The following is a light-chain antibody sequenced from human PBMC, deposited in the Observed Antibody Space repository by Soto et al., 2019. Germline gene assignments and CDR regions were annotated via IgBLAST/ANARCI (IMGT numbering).Light chain of an antibody. CDR1: SSNIGSNT. CDR2: SSN. CDR3: AAWDDSLNGPV. Sequence: QSVLTQPPSASGTPGQRGTISCSGSSSNIGSNTVNWYQQLPGTAPKLLIYSSNQRPSGVPDRFSGSKSGTSASLAISGLQSEDEADYYCAAWDDSLNGPVFGTGTKLTVL. J-gene: IGLJ1*01. V-gene: IGLV1-44*01.